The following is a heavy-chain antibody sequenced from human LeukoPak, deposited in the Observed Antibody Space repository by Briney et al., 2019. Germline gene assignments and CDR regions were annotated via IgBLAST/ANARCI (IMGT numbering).Heavy chain of an antibody. J-gene: IGHJ4*02. V-gene: IGHV3-23*01. CDR1: GFTFSSYA. CDR2: LSGSGITT. Sequence: GGSLRLSCAASGFTFSSYAMSWVRQAPGKGLEWVSTLSGSGITTYYADSVKGRFTISRDNSKNTLYLQMNSLRTEDTAVYFCAKFEGATIPGWFNDYWGQGILVTVSS. CDR3: AKFEGATIPGWFNDY. D-gene: IGHD6-19*01.